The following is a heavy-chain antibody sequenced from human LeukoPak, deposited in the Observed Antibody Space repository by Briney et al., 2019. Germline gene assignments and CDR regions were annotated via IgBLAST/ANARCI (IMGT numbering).Heavy chain of an antibody. J-gene: IGHJ6*03. CDR3: ASADYGSGSYPGYYYYMDV. CDR1: GFTFSDYY. Sequence: PGGSLRLSCAASGFTFSDYYMSWIRQAPGKGLEGVSYISSSGSTIYHADSVKGRFTISRDNAKNSLYLQMNSLRAEDTAVYYCASADYGSGSYPGYYYYMDVWGKGTTVTISS. D-gene: IGHD3-10*01. V-gene: IGHV3-11*01. CDR2: ISSSGSTI.